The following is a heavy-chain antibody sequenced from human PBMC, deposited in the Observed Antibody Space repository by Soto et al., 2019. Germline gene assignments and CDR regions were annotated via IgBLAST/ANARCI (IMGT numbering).Heavy chain of an antibody. CDR1: GFTFGDYA. V-gene: IGHV3-49*03. Sequence: PGGSLRLSCTASGFTFGDYAMSWFRQSPGEGLEWVGFIRSKPYDGTTEYAASAKGVFSRSRDDTKSIAYLQNNSLKTENTAVYYCAKDLISIVRGDSYYSYGMDVWGQGTTVTVSS. CDR2: IRSKPYDGTT. D-gene: IGHD3-10*01. J-gene: IGHJ6*02. CDR3: AKDLISIVRGDSYYSYGMDV.